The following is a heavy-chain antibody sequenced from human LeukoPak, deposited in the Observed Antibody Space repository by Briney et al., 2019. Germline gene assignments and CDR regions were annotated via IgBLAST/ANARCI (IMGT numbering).Heavy chain of an antibody. V-gene: IGHV7-4-1*02. Sequence: ASVKVSCKASGYTFTSYGISWVRQAPGQGLEWMGWIHTNTGNPTYAQDFTGRFVFSLDTSVSTAYLQISSLKAEDTAVYYCARFRVTYYDDSSGLDYWGQGTLVTVSS. CDR1: GYTFTSYG. J-gene: IGHJ4*02. CDR3: ARFRVTYYDDSSGLDY. D-gene: IGHD3-22*01. CDR2: IHTNTGNP.